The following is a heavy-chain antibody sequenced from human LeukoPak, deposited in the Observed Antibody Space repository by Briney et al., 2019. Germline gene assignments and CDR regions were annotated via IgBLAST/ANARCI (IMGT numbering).Heavy chain of an antibody. Sequence: SETLSLTCTVSGGSISSSSYYWGWIRQPPGKGLEWIGSIYYSGSTYYNPSLKSRVTISVDTSKNQFSLKLRSVTAADTAVYYCARYSRERWPLFDYWGQGTLVTVSS. D-gene: IGHD5-24*01. CDR1: GGSISSSSYY. J-gene: IGHJ4*02. CDR2: IYYSGST. V-gene: IGHV4-39*01. CDR3: ARYSRERWPLFDY.